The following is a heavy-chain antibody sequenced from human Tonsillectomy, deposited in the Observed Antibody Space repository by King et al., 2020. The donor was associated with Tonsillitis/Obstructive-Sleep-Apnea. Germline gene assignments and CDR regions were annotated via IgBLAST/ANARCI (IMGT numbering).Heavy chain of an antibody. CDR3: AKYRHQMMYLNSFHP. D-gene: IGHD3-16*02. Sequence: VQLVESGGGVVQPGRSLKLSCAASGFTFTNHGMHWVRQAPGKGLEWVALISYDGSNKYYAESVKGRFTVSRDNSNNTLYLQMNILRGEDTAVYYCAKYRHQMMYLNSFHPWGQGTLVTVSS. CDR1: GFTFTNHG. V-gene: IGHV3-30*18. J-gene: IGHJ5*02. CDR2: ISYDGSNK.